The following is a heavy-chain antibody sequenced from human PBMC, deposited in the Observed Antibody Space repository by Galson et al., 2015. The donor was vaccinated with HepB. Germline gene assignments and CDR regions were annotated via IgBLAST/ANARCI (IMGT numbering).Heavy chain of an antibody. CDR1: GFSFSTYA. J-gene: IGHJ4*02. CDR2: VSGSGVTT. D-gene: IGHD3-22*01. V-gene: IGHV3-23*01. Sequence: SLRLSCAASGFSFSTYAMTWVRQAPGKGLEWVSVVSGSGVTTYYADSVKGRFTIFRDNSNNTLYLQMDSLRAEDSAVYYCAKGGHTSMILLFTPGLDYWGQGSLVTVSS. CDR3: AKGGHTSMILLFTPGLDY.